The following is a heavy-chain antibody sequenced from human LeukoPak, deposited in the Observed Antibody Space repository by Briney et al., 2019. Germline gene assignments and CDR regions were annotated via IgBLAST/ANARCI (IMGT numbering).Heavy chain of an antibody. CDR1: GYTFTIYA. CDR3: ARDTHLYSNYLYYFDY. J-gene: IGHJ4*02. Sequence: ASVTVSCKASGYTFTIYAMNWVRQAPGQGLEWMGWINTNTGNPTYAQGFTGRLVFSLDTSVSTAYLQISSLNAEDTAVYYCARDTHLYSNYLYYFDYWGQGTLVTVSS. V-gene: IGHV7-4-1*02. CDR2: INTNTGNP. D-gene: IGHD4-11*01.